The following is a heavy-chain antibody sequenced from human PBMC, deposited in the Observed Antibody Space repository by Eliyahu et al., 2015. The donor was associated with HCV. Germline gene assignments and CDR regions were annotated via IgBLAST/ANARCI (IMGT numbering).Heavy chain of an antibody. V-gene: IGHV4-59*01. D-gene: IGHD6-19*01. CDR2: IQFSGST. J-gene: IGHJ5*02. CDR1: GGXIXTSY. Sequence: QVQLQESGPGLVKPSETLSLTCTVSGGXIXTSYWSWIRQPPGKGLEWIGYIQFSGSTNYNPSLKSXVTMSVDTSKNQFSLNLTSVTAADTAVYYCASGGGGIAVAGTGGWFDPWGQGTLVTVSS. CDR3: ASGGGGIAVAGTGGWFDP.